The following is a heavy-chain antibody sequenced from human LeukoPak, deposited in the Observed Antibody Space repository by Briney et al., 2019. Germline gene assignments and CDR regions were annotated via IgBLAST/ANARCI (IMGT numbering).Heavy chain of an antibody. CDR1: GFTFSRFA. V-gene: IGHV3-23*01. D-gene: IGHD3-3*01. J-gene: IGHJ4*02. CDR2: IGGAGYST. Sequence: GGSLRLSCAASGFTFSRFAMSWVRQAPGKGLEWVSAIGGAGYSTYYADSVNGRFTISRDNSRNTLYLQMNSLRAEDTAIYYCSKARDGFGVDTIDYWGQGTLVTVSS. CDR3: SKARDGFGVDTIDY.